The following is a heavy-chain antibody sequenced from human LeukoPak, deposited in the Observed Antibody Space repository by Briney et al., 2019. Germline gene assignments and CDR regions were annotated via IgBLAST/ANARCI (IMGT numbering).Heavy chain of an antibody. D-gene: IGHD3-10*01. J-gene: IGHJ6*02. CDR2: ISGSGGRT. V-gene: IGHV3-23*01. CDR1: GFTFSSYD. CDR3: AKRRGYYYGMDV. Sequence: GGSLRLSCAASGFTFSSYDMSWVRQAPGKGLEWVSDISGSGGRTYYADSVKGRFTICRDNSKNTLFLQMDSLRGEDTAVYYCAKRRGYYYGMDVWGQGTTVTVSS.